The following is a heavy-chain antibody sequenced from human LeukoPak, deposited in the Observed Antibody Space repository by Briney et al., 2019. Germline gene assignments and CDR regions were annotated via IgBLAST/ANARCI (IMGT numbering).Heavy chain of an antibody. V-gene: IGHV4-34*01. CDR1: GGSFSGYY. D-gene: IGHD3-22*01. Sequence: PSETLSLTYAVYGGSFSGYYWSWIRQPPGKGLEWIGEINHSGSTNYNPSLKSRVTISVDTSKNQFSLKLSSVTAADTAVYYCRLDSSGYYPDYWGQGTLVTVSS. CDR3: RLDSSGYYPDY. J-gene: IGHJ4*02. CDR2: INHSGST.